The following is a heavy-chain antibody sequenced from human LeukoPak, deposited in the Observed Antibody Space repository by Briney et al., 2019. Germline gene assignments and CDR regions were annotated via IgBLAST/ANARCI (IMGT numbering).Heavy chain of an antibody. Sequence: SETLSLTCTVSGGSISSYYWSWIRQPPGKGLEWIGYIYYSGSTNYNPSLKSRVTISVDTSKNQFSLELSSVTAADTAVYYCARDPRCSGGSCYAADAFDIWGQGTMVTVSS. J-gene: IGHJ3*02. D-gene: IGHD2-15*01. V-gene: IGHV4-59*01. CDR2: IYYSGST. CDR1: GGSISSYY. CDR3: ARDPRCSGGSCYAADAFDI.